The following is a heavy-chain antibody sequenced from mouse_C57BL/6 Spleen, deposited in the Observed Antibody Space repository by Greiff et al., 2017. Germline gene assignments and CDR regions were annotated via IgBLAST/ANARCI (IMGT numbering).Heavy chain of an antibody. Sequence: DVQLVESGGGLVKPGGSLKLSCAASGFTFSSYAMSWVRQTPEKRLEWVATISDGGSYTYYPANVKGRFTISRDNAKNNLYLQMSHLKSEDTAMYYCARDKNYSNRDWYFDVWGTGTTVTVSS. J-gene: IGHJ1*03. CDR2: ISDGGSYT. CDR1: GFTFSSYA. V-gene: IGHV5-4*01. CDR3: ARDKNYSNRDWYFDV. D-gene: IGHD2-5*01.